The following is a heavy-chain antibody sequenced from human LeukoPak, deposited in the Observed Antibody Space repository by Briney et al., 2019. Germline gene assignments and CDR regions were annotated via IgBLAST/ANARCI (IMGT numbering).Heavy chain of an antibody. CDR2: IDYNGNT. D-gene: IGHD5-18*01. CDR1: GVSVSSSDYY. J-gene: IGHJ4*02. V-gene: IGHV4-39*01. CDR3: AKTYRARGYTYGYFDY. Sequence: SETLSLTCTVSGVSVSSSDYYWGWIRQPPGRGLEWSGSIDYNGNTYYYPSVKSRVTISVDTSKNQFSLKLSSVAAADTAVYYCAKTYRARGYTYGYFDYWGQGTLVTVSS.